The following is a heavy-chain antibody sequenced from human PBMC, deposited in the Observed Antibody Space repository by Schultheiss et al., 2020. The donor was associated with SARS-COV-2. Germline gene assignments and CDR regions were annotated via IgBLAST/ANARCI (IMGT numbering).Heavy chain of an antibody. CDR1: GFTFSDYY. D-gene: IGHD2-21*01. CDR3: ARDQKGGDFAFDY. J-gene: IGHJ4*02. CDR2: ISSSGSTI. V-gene: IGHV3-11*04. Sequence: GGSLRLSCAASGFTFSDYYMSWIRQAPGKGLEWVSYISSSGSTIYYADSVKGRFTISRDNAKNSLYLQMNSLRAGDTAVYYCARDQKGGDFAFDYWGQGTLVTVSS.